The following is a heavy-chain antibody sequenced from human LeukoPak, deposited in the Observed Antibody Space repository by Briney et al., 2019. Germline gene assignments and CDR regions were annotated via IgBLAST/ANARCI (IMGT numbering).Heavy chain of an antibody. J-gene: IGHJ6*03. CDR2: IIPILGIA. D-gene: IGHD3-3*01. V-gene: IGHV1-69*04. Sequence: ASVKVSCKASGGTFSSYAISWVRQAPGQGLEWMGRIIPILGIANYAQKFQGRVTITADKSTSTAYMELSSLRSEDTAVYYCARGKYYDFWSGYYGYYMDVWGKGTTVTVSS. CDR1: GGTFSSYA. CDR3: ARGKYYDFWSGYYGYYMDV.